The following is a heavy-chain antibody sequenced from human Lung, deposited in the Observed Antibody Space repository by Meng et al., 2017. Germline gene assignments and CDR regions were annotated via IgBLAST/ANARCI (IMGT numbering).Heavy chain of an antibody. CDR1: HYTFTGYG. D-gene: IGHD3-10*01. CDR2: LGAHDGDT. V-gene: IGHV1-18*01. J-gene: IGHJ4*02. Sequence: QAPVVQPGAEVKKPGASVEVSCKASHYTFTGYGVSWFRQAPGQGREWMAWLGAHDGDTSHAPRFQGRVTVTADRPTATAYMELRNLRSDDTGVYYCARGTPGRRYAEYWGQGTLVTVSS. CDR3: ARGTPGRRYAEY.